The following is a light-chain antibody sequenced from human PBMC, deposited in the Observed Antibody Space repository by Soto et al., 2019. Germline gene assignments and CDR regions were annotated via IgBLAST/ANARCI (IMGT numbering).Light chain of an antibody. CDR1: QNITTY. CDR2: GAS. CDR3: QQSYSSPVT. J-gene: IGKJ5*01. Sequence: DIQMTQSPFSLSASVGDRVASTCRASQNITTYVNWYQQKPGKAPNLLIYGASNLQSGVPSRFSGSGSGTEFTLTISRLRPEDFATYYCQQSYSSPVTFGQGTRLDIK. V-gene: IGKV1-39*01.